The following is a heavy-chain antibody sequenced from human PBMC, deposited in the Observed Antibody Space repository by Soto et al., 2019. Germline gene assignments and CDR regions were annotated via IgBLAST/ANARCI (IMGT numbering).Heavy chain of an antibody. D-gene: IGHD6-13*01. CDR3: ARDWPPGYSSRWSLGKWFDP. J-gene: IGHJ5*02. CDR2: IYYNGDT. V-gene: IGHV4-59*01. CDR1: GGSISSYC. Sequence: SETLSLTCTVSGGSISSYCWSWIRQPPGKGLEWIAYIYYNGDTKYNPSLKSRVTISIDTSKNQFSLKLTSVTAADTAVYYCARDWPPGYSSRWSLGKWFDPWGQGTLLTVSS.